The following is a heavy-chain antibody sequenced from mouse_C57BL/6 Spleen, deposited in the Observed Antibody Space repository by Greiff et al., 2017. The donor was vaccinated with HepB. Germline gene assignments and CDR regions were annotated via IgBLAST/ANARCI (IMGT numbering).Heavy chain of an antibody. V-gene: IGHV6-6*01. CDR1: GFTFSDAW. CDR2: IRNKANNHAT. D-gene: IGHD4-1*01. CDR3: TANWDVEIYFDY. Sequence: EVKLVESGGGLVQPGGSMKLSCAASGFTFSDAWMDWVRQSPEKGLEWVAEIRNKANNHATYYAESVKGRFTISRDDSKSSVYLQMNSLRAEDTGIYYCTANWDVEIYFDYWGQGTTLTVTS. J-gene: IGHJ2*01.